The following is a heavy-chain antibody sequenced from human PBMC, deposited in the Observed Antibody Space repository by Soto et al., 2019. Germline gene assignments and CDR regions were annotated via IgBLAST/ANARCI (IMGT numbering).Heavy chain of an antibody. CDR3: ARVVAVAGSQAFDI. V-gene: IGHV3-21*01. D-gene: IGHD6-19*01. CDR2: ISSSSSYI. Sequence: GGSLRLSCAASGFTFSSYSMNWVRQAPGKGLKWVSSISSSSSYIYYADSVKGRFTISRDNAKNSLYLQMNSLRAEDTAVYYCARVVAVAGSQAFDIWGQGTMVTVSS. CDR1: GFTFSSYS. J-gene: IGHJ3*02.